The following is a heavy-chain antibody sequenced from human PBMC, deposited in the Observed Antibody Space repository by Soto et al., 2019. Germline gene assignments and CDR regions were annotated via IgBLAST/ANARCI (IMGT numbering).Heavy chain of an antibody. CDR1: GGSISSSTW. J-gene: IGHJ4*02. CDR3: ARCSRYGDYAYDFDY. D-gene: IGHD4-17*01. CDR2: IYPSGST. V-gene: IGHV4-4*02. Sequence: QVQLQESGPGLVKPSGTLSLTCAVSGGSISSSTWWSWVRQPPGKGLEWIGEIYPSGSTNYNPSRKSRVTIAVDKSKNQFSLKLSAVTAADTAVYYCARCSRYGDYAYDFDYWGQGTLVTVSS.